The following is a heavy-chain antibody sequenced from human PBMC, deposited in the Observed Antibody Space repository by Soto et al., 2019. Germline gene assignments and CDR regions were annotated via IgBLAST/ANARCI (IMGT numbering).Heavy chain of an antibody. J-gene: IGHJ4*02. CDR2: IIPIFGTA. Sequence: SVKVSCKASGGTFSSYAISLVRQAPGQGLEWMGGIIPIFGTANYAQKFQGRVTITADESTSTAYMELSSLRSEDTAVYYCAREVDYYDSSGYYYGYWGQGTLVTV. V-gene: IGHV1-69*13. CDR3: AREVDYYDSSGYYYGY. CDR1: GGTFSSYA. D-gene: IGHD3-22*01.